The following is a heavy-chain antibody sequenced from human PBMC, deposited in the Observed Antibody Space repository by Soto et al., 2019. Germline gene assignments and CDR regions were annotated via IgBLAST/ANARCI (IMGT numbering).Heavy chain of an antibody. CDR2: INWKSDI. J-gene: IGHJ5*02. D-gene: IGHD3-16*01. CDR3: AISQDRGGRTTFIS. V-gene: IGHV3-9*01. CDR1: GFTLDDKA. Sequence: SRRLSCAVAGFTLDDKAMHWVRQAPEKGLEWVSGINWKSDIGYADSVKGRFTISRDNAENSLYLQMNSLRADDTASYYCAISQDRGGRTTFISWGQGTQVTVSS.